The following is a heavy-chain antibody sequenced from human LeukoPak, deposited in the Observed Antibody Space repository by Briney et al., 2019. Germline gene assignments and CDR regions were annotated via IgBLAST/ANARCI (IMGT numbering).Heavy chain of an antibody. J-gene: IGHJ4*02. D-gene: IGHD3-3*01. CDR3: ARVLWRGYYGPFDY. V-gene: IGHV3-7*01. CDR1: GFTFSSYW. Sequence: PGGSLRLSCAASGFTFSSYWMSWVRLAPGKGLEWVANIKQDGSEKYYVDSVKGRFTISRDNAKNSLYLQMNSLRAEDTAVYYCARVLWRGYYGPFDYWGQGTLVTVSS. CDR2: IKQDGSEK.